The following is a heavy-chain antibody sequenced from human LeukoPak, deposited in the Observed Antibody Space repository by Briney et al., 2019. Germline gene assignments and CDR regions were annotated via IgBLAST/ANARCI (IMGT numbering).Heavy chain of an antibody. Sequence: GGSLRLSCSASGFTFSSYEMNWVRQAPAKGLEWVSYISSSCSTKYYADSLMGRFTLSRDNAKKSLYLQMNSLRAEDTAVYYCAREALTETTFGPYDYWGQGTLVTVSS. CDR3: AREALTETTFGPYDY. J-gene: IGHJ4*02. CDR1: GFTFSSYE. CDR2: ISSSCSTK. D-gene: IGHD4-17*01. V-gene: IGHV3-48*03.